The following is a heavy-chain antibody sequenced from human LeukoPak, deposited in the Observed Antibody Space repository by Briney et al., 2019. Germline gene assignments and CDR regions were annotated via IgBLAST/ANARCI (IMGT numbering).Heavy chain of an antibody. CDR3: ARGDTYYYDSSGYGPFDY. CDR2: ISSSSAYT. V-gene: IGHV3-11*05. D-gene: IGHD3-22*01. Sequence: GGSLRLSCAASGVTFSDYYMSCIRHAPGEGLEWGSYISSSSAYTNYAQSVKGRFTISRDNAKNSLYLQINNLRAEHTAVYYCARGDTYYYDSSGYGPFDYWGQGTVVTVSS. CDR1: GVTFSDYY. J-gene: IGHJ4*02.